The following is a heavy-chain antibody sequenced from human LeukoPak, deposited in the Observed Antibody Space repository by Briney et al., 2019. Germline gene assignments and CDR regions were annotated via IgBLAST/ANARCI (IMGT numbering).Heavy chain of an antibody. J-gene: IGHJ4*02. D-gene: IGHD3-10*01. CDR1: GYTFTIYG. CDR2: ISAYNGNT. CDR3: ARDRTVWFGELSPIDY. Sequence: GASVKVSCKASGYTFTIYGISWVRQAPGQGLEWMGGISAYNGNTNYAQMLQGRVTMTTDTSTSTAYMELRSLRSDHTAVYYCARDRTVWFGELSPIDYWGQGTLVTVSS. V-gene: IGHV1-18*04.